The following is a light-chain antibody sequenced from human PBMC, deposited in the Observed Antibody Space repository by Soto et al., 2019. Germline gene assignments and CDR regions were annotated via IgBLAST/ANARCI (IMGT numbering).Light chain of an antibody. CDR1: QGIDSY. CDR3: QQYYSYPWT. CDR2: AAS. Sequence: AILMTQSPSSLSASTGDRVTITCRASQGIDSYLAWYQQKPGKAPKLLIYAASSLQSGVPSRFSGSGSGRDFTLTISSLQSEDFASYYCQQYYSYPWTFGQGTKVDIK. J-gene: IGKJ1*01. V-gene: IGKV1-8*01.